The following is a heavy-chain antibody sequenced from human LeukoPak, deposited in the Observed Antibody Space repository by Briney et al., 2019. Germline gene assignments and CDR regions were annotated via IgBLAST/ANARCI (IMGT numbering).Heavy chain of an antibody. J-gene: IGHJ4*02. CDR1: GGSISSYY. CDR3: ARSVGGHFDY. Sequence: PSETLSLTCTVSGGSISSYYWSWIRQPPGKGLEWIGYIYYSGSTNYNPSLKSRVTISVDTSKNQFSLKLSSVTAADTAVYYCARSVGGHFDYWGQGTLVTVSS. CDR2: IYYSGST. V-gene: IGHV4-59*01.